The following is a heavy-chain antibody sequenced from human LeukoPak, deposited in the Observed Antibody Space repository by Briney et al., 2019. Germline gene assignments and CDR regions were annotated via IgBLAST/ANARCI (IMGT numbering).Heavy chain of an antibody. J-gene: IGHJ6*02. CDR1: GGPISSYY. CDR3: ARASLTYGDYVPYYYYGMDV. D-gene: IGHD4-17*01. Sequence: SETLSLTCTVSGGPISSYYWSWIRQPPGKGLEWIGYIYYSGSTNYNPSLKSRVTISVDTSKNQFSLKLSSVTAADTAVYYCARASLTYGDYVPYYYYGMDVWGQGTTVTVSS. V-gene: IGHV4-59*01. CDR2: IYYSGST.